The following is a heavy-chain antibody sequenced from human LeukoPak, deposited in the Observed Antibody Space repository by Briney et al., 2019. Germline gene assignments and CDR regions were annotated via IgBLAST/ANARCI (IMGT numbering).Heavy chain of an antibody. CDR2: IYPGDSDT. J-gene: IGHJ5*02. D-gene: IGHD5-24*01. CDR1: GYSFTSYW. CDR3: ARLRRDGYNSDWFDP. Sequence: GESLKISSKGSGYSFTSYWIGWVRQMPGKGLEWMGIIYPGDSDTRYSPSFQGQVTISADKSISTAYLQWSSLKASDTAMYYCARLRRDGYNSDWFDPWGQGTLVTVSS. V-gene: IGHV5-51*01.